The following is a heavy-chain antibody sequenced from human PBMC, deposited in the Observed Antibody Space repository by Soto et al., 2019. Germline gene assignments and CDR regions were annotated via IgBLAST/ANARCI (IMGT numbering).Heavy chain of an antibody. J-gene: IGHJ6*02. CDR2: FDPEDGET. CDR3: ATGYLVPAEQYYYGMDV. Sequence: ASVKVSCKVSGYTLTELSMHWVRQAPGKGLEWMGGFDPEDGETIYAQKFQGRVTMTEDTSTDTAYMELSSLRSEDTAVYYCATGYLVPAEQYYYGMDVWGQGTTVTVSS. CDR1: GYTLTELS. V-gene: IGHV1-24*01. D-gene: IGHD2-2*01.